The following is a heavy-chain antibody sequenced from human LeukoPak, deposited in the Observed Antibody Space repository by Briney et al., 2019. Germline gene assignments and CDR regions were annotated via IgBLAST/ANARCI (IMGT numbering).Heavy chain of an antibody. CDR3: ARRIVGATGGDFDY. D-gene: IGHD1-26*01. Sequence: ASVKVSCKASGYSFVGYGITWVRQAPGQGLEWMGWFNPENGNTNYAQKVQGRVTMTADTSTSTSYMELRSLRSDDTAVYYCARRIVGATGGDFDYWGQGTLVTVSS. CDR1: GYSFVGYG. V-gene: IGHV1-18*01. CDR2: FNPENGNT. J-gene: IGHJ4*02.